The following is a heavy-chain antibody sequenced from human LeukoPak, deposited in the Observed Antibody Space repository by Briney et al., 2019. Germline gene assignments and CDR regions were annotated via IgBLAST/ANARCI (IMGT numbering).Heavy chain of an antibody. CDR2: IHPSGST. V-gene: IGHV4-34*01. Sequence: SSETLSLTCAVFAGSFSNYYWSWIRQSPGKGLEWIGEIHPSGSTYYNPSLESRVSISVDTSKSQFSLKLTSVTAADTALNFCARGIDAYKGGNYWGQGTLVTVSS. CDR1: AGSFSNYY. CDR3: ARGIDAYKGGNY. J-gene: IGHJ4*02. D-gene: IGHD5-24*01.